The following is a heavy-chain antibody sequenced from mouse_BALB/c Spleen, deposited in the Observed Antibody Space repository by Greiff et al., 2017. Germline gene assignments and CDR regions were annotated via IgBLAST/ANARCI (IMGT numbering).Heavy chain of an antibody. V-gene: IGHV5-12-1*01. Sequence: VQLQQSGGGLVKPGGSLKLSCAASGFAFSSYDMSWVRQTPEKRLEWVAYISSGGGSTYYPDTVKGRFTISRDNAKNTLYLQMSSLKSEDTAMYYCARDLGYDTWLAYWGQGTLVTVSA. CDR3: ARDLGYDTWLAY. D-gene: IGHD2-2*01. CDR1: GFAFSSYD. CDR2: ISSGGGST. J-gene: IGHJ3*01.